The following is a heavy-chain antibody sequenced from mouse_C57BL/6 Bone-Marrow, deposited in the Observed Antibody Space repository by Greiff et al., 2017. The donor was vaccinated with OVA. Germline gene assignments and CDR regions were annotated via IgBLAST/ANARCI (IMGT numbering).Heavy chain of an antibody. CDR2: ISNGGGST. Sequence: EVKLVESGGGLVQPGGSLKLSCAASGFTFSDYYMYWVRQTPEKRLEWVAYISNGGGSTYYPDTVKGRFTISRDNAKNTLYLQMSRLKSEDTAMYYCTRHHPNLDCFDYWGQGTTLTVSS. CDR1: GFTFSDYY. V-gene: IGHV5-12*01. J-gene: IGHJ2*01. CDR3: TRHHPNLDCFDY.